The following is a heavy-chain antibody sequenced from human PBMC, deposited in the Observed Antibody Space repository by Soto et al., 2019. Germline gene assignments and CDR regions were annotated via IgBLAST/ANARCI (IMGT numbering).Heavy chain of an antibody. CDR3: ARDPWGYGDDYYVDV. D-gene: IGHD4-17*01. CDR2: INSDGSST. Sequence: EVQLVESGGGLVQPGGSLRLSCAASGFTFSNYWMHWVRQAPGKGLVWVSRINSDGSSTTYADSVKGRFTISRDNAKNTLYLQMNSLRAEDTAVYYCARDPWGYGDDYYVDVWGKGTTVTVSS. V-gene: IGHV3-74*01. CDR1: GFTFSNYW. J-gene: IGHJ6*03.